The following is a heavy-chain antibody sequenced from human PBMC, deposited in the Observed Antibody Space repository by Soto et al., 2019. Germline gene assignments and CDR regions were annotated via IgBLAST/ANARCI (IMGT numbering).Heavy chain of an antibody. Sequence: SETLSLTCTVSGGSISSYYRSWIRQPPGKGLEWIGYIYYSGSTNYNPSLKSRVTISVDTSKNQFSLKLSSVTAADTAVYYCASGGYSYGYGNYYFDYWGQGTLVTVSS. CDR3: ASGGYSYGYGNYYFDY. D-gene: IGHD5-18*01. J-gene: IGHJ4*02. V-gene: IGHV4-59*01. CDR1: GGSISSYY. CDR2: IYYSGST.